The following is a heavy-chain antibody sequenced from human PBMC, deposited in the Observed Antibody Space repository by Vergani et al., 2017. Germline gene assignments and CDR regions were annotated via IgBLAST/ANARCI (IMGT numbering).Heavy chain of an antibody. V-gene: IGHV1-2*02. CDR2: INPNSGGT. CDR3: ARDHFGSGSYMAWFDP. Sequence: QVQLVQSGAEVKKPGASVKVSCKASGYTFTGYYMHWVRQAPGQGLEWMGWINPNSGGTNYAQKFQGRVTMTRDTSISTAYIELTNLRSTDTATFYCARDHFGSGSYMAWFDPWGQGSPVIVSS. J-gene: IGHJ5*02. D-gene: IGHD1-26*01. CDR1: GYTFTGYY.